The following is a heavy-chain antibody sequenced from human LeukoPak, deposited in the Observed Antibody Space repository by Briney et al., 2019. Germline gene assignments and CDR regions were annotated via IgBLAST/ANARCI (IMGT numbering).Heavy chain of an antibody. CDR2: INPSSGNT. Sequence: ASVKVSCKASGYTFTSYDINWVRQATGQGLEWMGWINPSSGNTGFAQKFQGRVTMTRNTSTSTAYMELSSLTSEDTAVYYCARGPPEHPQGYWGQGTLVTVSS. J-gene: IGHJ4*02. V-gene: IGHV1-8*01. D-gene: IGHD1-14*01. CDR1: GYTFTSYD. CDR3: ARGPPEHPQGY.